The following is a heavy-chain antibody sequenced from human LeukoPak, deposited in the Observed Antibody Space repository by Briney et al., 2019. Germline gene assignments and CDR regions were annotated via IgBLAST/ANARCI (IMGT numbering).Heavy chain of an antibody. CDR3: ATVALLRPHYYDSSGYYAFDI. V-gene: IGHV4-59*01. J-gene: IGHJ3*02. CDR1: GGSISSYY. CDR2: IYYSGIT. Sequence: SETLSLTCTVSGGSISSYYWSWIRQPPGKGLEWIGFIYYSGITNYSPSLNSRVAISIVTSKNQFSLKLSSVTAADTAVYYCATVALLRPHYYDSSGYYAFDIWGQGTMVTVSS. D-gene: IGHD3-22*01.